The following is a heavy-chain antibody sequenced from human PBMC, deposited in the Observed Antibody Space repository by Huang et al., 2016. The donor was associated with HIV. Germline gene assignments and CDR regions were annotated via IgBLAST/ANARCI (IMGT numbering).Heavy chain of an antibody. V-gene: IGHV4-34*02. Sequence: QVQLQQWGAGVLKPSETLALTCAVYGGSFNNYFWSWVRQLPGRRLEWIGEINHIGTANYNPPLKTRVTMSVDPSKKQFSLRLASVTAADTAVYYCARVPTPSYYDPWNISPAHEDVYYYNMDVWGQGTTVIVSS. CDR1: GGSFNNYF. CDR2: INHIGTA. D-gene: IGHD3-10*01. CDR3: ARVPTPSYYDPWNISPAHEDVYYYNMDV. J-gene: IGHJ6*02.